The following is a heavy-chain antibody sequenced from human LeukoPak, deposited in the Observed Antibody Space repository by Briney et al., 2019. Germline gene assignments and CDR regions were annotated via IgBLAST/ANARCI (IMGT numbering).Heavy chain of an antibody. Sequence: SETLSLTCAVYGGSFSGYYWSWIRQPPGKGLEWIGEINHSGSTNYNPSLKSRVTISVDMSKNQFSLKLSSVTAADTAVYYCARGSMGYDYVWGSYRYYYFDYWGQGTLVTVPS. CDR3: ARGSMGYDYVWGSYRYYYFDY. CDR2: INHSGST. CDR1: GGSFSGYY. J-gene: IGHJ4*02. D-gene: IGHD3-16*02. V-gene: IGHV4-34*01.